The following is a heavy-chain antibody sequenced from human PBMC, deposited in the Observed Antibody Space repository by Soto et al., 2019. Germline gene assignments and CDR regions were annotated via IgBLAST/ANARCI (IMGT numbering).Heavy chain of an antibody. J-gene: IGHJ5*02. Sequence: SETLSLTCAVSGGSISSSNWCSWVRQPPGKGLEWIGEIYHSGSTNYNPSLKSRVTISVDKSKNQFSLKLSSVTAADTAVYYCARDRYCSGGGCSGDNWFDPWGQGTLVTVSS. D-gene: IGHD2-15*01. V-gene: IGHV4-4*02. CDR3: ARDRYCSGGGCSGDNWFDP. CDR1: GGSISSSNW. CDR2: IYHSGST.